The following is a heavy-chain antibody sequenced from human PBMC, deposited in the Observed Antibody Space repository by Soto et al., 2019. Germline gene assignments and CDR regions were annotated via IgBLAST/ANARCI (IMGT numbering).Heavy chain of an antibody. Sequence: QVQLQESGPGLVKPSQTLSLTCTVSGGSISSGDYYWIWIRQPPGEGLECIGYIYYSGSTYYNPSLESRVTMSVDTSRNQFSLKLTSVTAAETAVYYCARDNGGAYDPVEWGQGTLVTVSS. D-gene: IGHD3-22*01. CDR1: GGSISSGDYY. CDR3: ARDNGGAYDPVE. V-gene: IGHV4-30-4*01. CDR2: IYYSGST. J-gene: IGHJ4*02.